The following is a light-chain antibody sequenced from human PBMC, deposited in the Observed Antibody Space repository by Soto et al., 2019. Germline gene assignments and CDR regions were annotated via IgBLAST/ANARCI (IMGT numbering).Light chain of an antibody. CDR2: DAS. CDR3: QQYNSYSNT. Sequence: DIQMTQSPSTLSASVGDRVTITCRASQFISTWVAWYQQKAGKAPKLLIYDASTLESGVPSRFSGSGSGTEFTLTISSLQPDDFATYSCQQYNSYSNTFGQGTKLEIK. V-gene: IGKV1-5*01. CDR1: QFISTW. J-gene: IGKJ2*01.